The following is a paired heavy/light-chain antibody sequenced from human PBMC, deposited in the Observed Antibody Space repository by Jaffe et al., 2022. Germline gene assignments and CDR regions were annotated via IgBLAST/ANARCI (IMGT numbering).Light chain of an antibody. Sequence: DIQMTQSPSSLSASVGDRVTITCRASQSISSHLNWYQQKPGKAPKHLIYAASSLQSGVPSRFSGSGSGTDFTLTISSLQPEDFATYYCLQSYSVPGTFGQGTKVEI. CDR2: AAS. J-gene: IGKJ1*01. V-gene: IGKV1-39*01. CDR3: LQSYSVPGT. CDR1: QSISSH.
Heavy chain of an antibody. J-gene: IGHJ3*02. Sequence: EVQLVESGGGLVQPGGSLRLSCAASGFTFSTYWMHWVRQAPGKGLVWVSRLSPDGSITTYADSVKGRFTISRDNAKNTLSLQMNSLTAEDTAVYYCARDFDCSGGSCSPGDAFDIWGQGTMVTVSS. D-gene: IGHD2-15*01. CDR3: ARDFDCSGGSCSPGDAFDI. V-gene: IGHV3-74*03. CDR1: GFTFSTYW. CDR2: LSPDGSIT.